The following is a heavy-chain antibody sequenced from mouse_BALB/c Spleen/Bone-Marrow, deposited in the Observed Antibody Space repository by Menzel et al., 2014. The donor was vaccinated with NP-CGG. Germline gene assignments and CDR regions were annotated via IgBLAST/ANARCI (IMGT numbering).Heavy chain of an antibody. Sequence: VQLQQSGPDLVKPSQSLSFTCTVTGYSVTSGYSWHWIRQFPGNKLEWMGYIHYSGSTNYNPSLKSRISITRDTSKNQFFPQLNSVTTEDTATYYCARGGTRETFFDYWGQGTTLTVSS. J-gene: IGHJ2*01. CDR2: IHYSGST. CDR1: GYSVTSGYS. D-gene: IGHD3-3*01. V-gene: IGHV3-1*02. CDR3: ARGGTRETFFDY.